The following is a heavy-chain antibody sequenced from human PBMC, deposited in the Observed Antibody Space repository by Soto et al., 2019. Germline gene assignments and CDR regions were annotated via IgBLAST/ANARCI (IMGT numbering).Heavy chain of an antibody. CDR1: EYGVSSNSAA. CDR2: TYYRSKWYN. CDR3: ARDRSYGSGSWTYGTDV. Sequence: SQILSLTCVISEYGVSSNSAAWKWTIQSPSRGLEWLGRTYYRSKWYNDYAVSVKSRITINPDTSKNQFSLQLNSVTAEDTAVYYCARDRSYGSGSWTYGTDVWGRVTPV. D-gene: IGHD3-10*01. J-gene: IGHJ6*02. V-gene: IGHV6-1*01.